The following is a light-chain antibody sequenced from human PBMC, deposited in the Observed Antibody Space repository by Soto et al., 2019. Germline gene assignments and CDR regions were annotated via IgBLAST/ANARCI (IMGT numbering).Light chain of an antibody. CDR1: SSDIGAYNF. V-gene: IGLV2-14*03. CDR3: TSWTTSTTMV. J-gene: IGLJ2*01. Sequence: QSALTQPASVSGSPGQSITISCTGTSSDIGAYNFVSWYQQHPGKAPKLMLYDVNIRPSGVSNRFSGSKSGNTASLTISGLEAEDEDYYYCTSWTTSTTMVFGAGTKLTVL. CDR2: DVN.